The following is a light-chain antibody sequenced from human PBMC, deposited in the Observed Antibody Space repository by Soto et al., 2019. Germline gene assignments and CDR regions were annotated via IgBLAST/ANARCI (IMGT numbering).Light chain of an antibody. CDR3: QQYNSYSRT. Sequence: EIQRTQSPSTLSASVGDRSTITCRASQSISSWLAWYQQKPGKAPKLLIYKASSLESGVPSRFSGSGSGTEFTLTISSLQPDDFATYYCQQYNSYSRTFGQGTQVDIK. V-gene: IGKV1-5*03. CDR1: QSISSW. J-gene: IGKJ1*01. CDR2: KAS.